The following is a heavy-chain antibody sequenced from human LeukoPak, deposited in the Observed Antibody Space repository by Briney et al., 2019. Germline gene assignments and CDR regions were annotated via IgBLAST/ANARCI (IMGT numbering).Heavy chain of an antibody. V-gene: IGHV4-39*01. CDR1: GGSISSSSYY. Sequence: SETLSLTCTVSGGSISSSSYYWGWIRQPPGKGLEWIGSIYYSGSTYYNPSLKSRVTISVDTSKNQFSLKLSSVTAADTAVYYCAGLIRPGWFDPWGQGTRVTVSS. J-gene: IGHJ5*02. CDR2: IYYSGST. CDR3: AGLIRPGWFDP. D-gene: IGHD1-14*01.